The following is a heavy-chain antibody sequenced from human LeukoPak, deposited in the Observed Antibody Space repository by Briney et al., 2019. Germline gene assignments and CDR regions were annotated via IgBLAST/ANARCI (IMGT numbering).Heavy chain of an antibody. V-gene: IGHV3-21*01. J-gene: IGHJ6*03. CDR2: IRSYGSYI. Sequence: GGSLRLSCVASGFTFETYNMNWVRQAPGKGLEWVASIRSYGSYIHYGDSVKGRFTISRDDAKKSVYLQMDSLRAEDTAVYYCARFAEVYYYVDVWGTGTTVTVSS. CDR1: GFTFETYN. D-gene: IGHD2-21*01. CDR3: ARFAEVYYYVDV.